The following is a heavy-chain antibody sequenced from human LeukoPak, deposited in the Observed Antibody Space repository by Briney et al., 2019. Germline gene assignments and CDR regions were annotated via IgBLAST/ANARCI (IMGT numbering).Heavy chain of an antibody. Sequence: ASVKVSCKASGYTFTGYYMHWVRQAPGQGLEWMGWINPNSGGTNYAQKFQGRVTMTRNTSISTAYMELSSLRSEDTAVYYCARGLEVYSYDLWGQGTLVTVSS. CDR3: ARGLEVYSYDL. J-gene: IGHJ5*02. CDR1: GYTFTGYY. D-gene: IGHD5-18*01. CDR2: INPNSGGT. V-gene: IGHV1-2*02.